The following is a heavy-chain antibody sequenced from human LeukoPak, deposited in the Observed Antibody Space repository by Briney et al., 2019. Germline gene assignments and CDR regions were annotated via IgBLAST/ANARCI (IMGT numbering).Heavy chain of an antibody. J-gene: IGHJ4*02. CDR1: GYTFTSYY. CDR2: INPSGGST. V-gene: IGHV1-46*01. Sequence: ASVKVSCKASGYTFTSYYMHWVRQAPGQGLEWMGIINPSGGSTSYAQKFQGRVTMTRDMSTSTVYMELSSLRSEDTAVYYCARDVASGYSYGYVFDYWGQGTLVTVSS. CDR3: ARDVASGYSYGYVFDY. D-gene: IGHD5-18*01.